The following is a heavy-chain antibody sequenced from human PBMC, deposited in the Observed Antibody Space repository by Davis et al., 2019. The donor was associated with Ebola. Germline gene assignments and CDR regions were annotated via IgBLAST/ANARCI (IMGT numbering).Heavy chain of an antibody. CDR3: ARDNPRVGSSSRGAFDY. D-gene: IGHD6-13*01. Sequence: AASVKVSCKASGYTFTSYAMHWVRQAPGQRLEWMGWINAGNGNTKYSQKFQGRVTITRDTSTSTAYMELSSLRSEDTAVYYCARDNPRVGSSSRGAFDYWGQGTLVTVSS. CDR2: INAGNGNT. CDR1: GYTFTSYA. V-gene: IGHV1-3*01. J-gene: IGHJ4*02.